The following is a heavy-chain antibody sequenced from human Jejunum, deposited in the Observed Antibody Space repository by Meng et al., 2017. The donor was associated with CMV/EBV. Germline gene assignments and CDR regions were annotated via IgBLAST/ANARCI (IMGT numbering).Heavy chain of an antibody. Sequence: VATAFTFSTNMWKWVRRAPGKGLEWVASISISDYKFYADSVKGRFSISRDNAKNSLYLHMSSLRGEDTAVYYCGRVLKGGTYLDYWGQGTQVTVSS. CDR3: GRVLKGGTYLDY. V-gene: IGHV3-21*06. CDR2: ISISDYK. D-gene: IGHD1-26*01. J-gene: IGHJ4*02. CDR1: AFTFSTNM.